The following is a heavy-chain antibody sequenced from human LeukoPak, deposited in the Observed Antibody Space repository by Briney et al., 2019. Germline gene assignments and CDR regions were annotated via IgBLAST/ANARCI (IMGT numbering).Heavy chain of an antibody. J-gene: IGHJ4*02. CDR1: GYTITSYG. CDR3: ARDLDSTSCYHY. D-gene: IGHD2-2*01. V-gene: IGHV1-18*01. CDR2: ISAYNGNT. Sequence: ASVMVSCKASGYTITSYGISCVRQVPGQGLEWMGWISAYNGNTNYALKLLGRVTMTTDTSTSTAYMELRSRRSDDTAVYYCARDLDSTSCYHYWRQNTLVTVSS.